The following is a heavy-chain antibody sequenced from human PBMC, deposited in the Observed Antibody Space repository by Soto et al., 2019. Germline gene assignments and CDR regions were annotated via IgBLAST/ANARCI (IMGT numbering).Heavy chain of an antibody. CDR1: GYTLTELS. CDR3: AKDKPDFWSLGY. J-gene: IGHJ4*02. Sequence: GASVKVSCKVSGYTLTELSMHWVRQAPGKGLEWMGGFDPEDGETIYAQKFQGRVTMTEDTSTDTAYMELSSLRSEDTAVYYCAKDKPDFWSLGYWGQGTLVTVSS. D-gene: IGHD3-3*01. CDR2: FDPEDGET. V-gene: IGHV1-24*01.